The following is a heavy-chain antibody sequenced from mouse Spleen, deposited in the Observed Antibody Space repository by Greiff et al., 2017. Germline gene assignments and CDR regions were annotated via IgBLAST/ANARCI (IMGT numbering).Heavy chain of an antibody. CDR3: ARWDNSYAMDY. D-gene: IGHD1-3*01. V-gene: IGHV1-61*01. Sequence: VQLQQPGAELVRPGSSVKLSCKASGYTFTSYWMDWVKQRPGQGLEWIGNIYPSDSETHYNQKFKDKATLTVDKSSSTAYMQLSSLTSEDSAVYYCARWDNSYAMDYWGQGTSVTVSS. CDR1: GYTFTSYW. CDR2: IYPSDSET. J-gene: IGHJ4*01.